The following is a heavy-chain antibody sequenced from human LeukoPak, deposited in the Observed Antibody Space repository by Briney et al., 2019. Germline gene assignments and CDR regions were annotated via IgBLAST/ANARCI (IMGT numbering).Heavy chain of an antibody. J-gene: IGHJ4*02. CDR2: IYSGGST. CDR3: ARVVGQLPHLADY. Sequence: GGSLRLSCAASGFTVSSNYMSWVRQAPGRGLEWVSVIYSGGSTYYADSVKGRFTIPRDNSKNTVDLQMNNLRAEDTAVYYCARVVGQLPHLADYWGQGTLVTVSS. D-gene: IGHD2-2*01. V-gene: IGHV3-53*01. CDR1: GFTVSSNY.